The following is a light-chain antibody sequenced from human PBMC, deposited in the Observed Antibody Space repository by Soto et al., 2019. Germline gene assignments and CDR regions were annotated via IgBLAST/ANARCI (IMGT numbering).Light chain of an antibody. Sequence: QSALTQPASVSGSPGQSITISCTGTSSDVGGYNYVSWYQQHPGKAPKLMIYEVSDRPSGVSNRFSGSKSGNTASLTISGLQAEDEADYYCSSYTPISTYVFGSGTKLTVL. CDR1: SSDVGGYNY. CDR3: SSYTPISTYV. J-gene: IGLJ1*01. CDR2: EVS. V-gene: IGLV2-14*01.